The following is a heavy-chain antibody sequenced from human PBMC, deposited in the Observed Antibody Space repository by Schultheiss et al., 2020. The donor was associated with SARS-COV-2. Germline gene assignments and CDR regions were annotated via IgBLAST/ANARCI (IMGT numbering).Heavy chain of an antibody. V-gene: IGHV4-59*01. CDR3: ARVGLRFLEWDYYFDY. CDR2: IYYSGTT. CDR1: GGSFSGYY. Sequence: SQTLSLTCAVYGGSFSGYYWSWIRQPPGKGLEWIGHIYYSGTTKYNPSLKSRVTISGDTSKNQFSLKLNSVSAADTAVYYCARVGLRFLEWDYYFDYWGQGTMVTVSS. D-gene: IGHD3-3*01. J-gene: IGHJ4*02.